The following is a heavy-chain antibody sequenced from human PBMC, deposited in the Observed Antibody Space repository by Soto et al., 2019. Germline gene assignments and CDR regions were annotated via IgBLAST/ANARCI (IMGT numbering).Heavy chain of an antibody. V-gene: IGHV3-23*01. J-gene: IGHJ5*02. CDR1: GFTFSNSA. CDR3: VKKTGMSSLNTGNWFDP. CDR2: ISGSGGSA. D-gene: IGHD2-15*01. Sequence: EVQLLESGGGLVQPGGSLRLSCAASGFTFSNSAMSWVRQAPGKGLEWVSAISGSGGSAYYADSVKGRFTMSRDNSNNTLFLQLNSLRAEDTAIYYCVKKTGMSSLNTGNWFDPWGQGTLVTVSS.